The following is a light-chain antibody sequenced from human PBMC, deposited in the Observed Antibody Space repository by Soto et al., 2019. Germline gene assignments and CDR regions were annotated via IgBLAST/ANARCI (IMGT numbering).Light chain of an antibody. CDR2: GNS. CDR1: RSNIGAGYD. J-gene: IGLJ2*01. Sequence: QSVLTQPPSVSGAPGQRVTISCTGSRSNIGAGYDVHWYQQLPGTAPKLLIDGNSNRPSGVPDRFSGSTSGTSASLSITGLPALAEADYYIQTYDISLSGVVFGGGTKLTVL. V-gene: IGLV1-40*01. CDR3: QTYDISLSGVV.